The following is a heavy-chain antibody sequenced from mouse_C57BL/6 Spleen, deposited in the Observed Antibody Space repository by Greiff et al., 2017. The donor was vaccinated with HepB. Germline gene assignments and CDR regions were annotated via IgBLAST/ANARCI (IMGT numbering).Heavy chain of an antibody. V-gene: IGHV4-1*01. Sequence: EVQLLESGGGLVQPGGSLKLSCAASGIDFSRYWMSWVRRAPGKGLEWIGEINPDSSTINYAPSLKDKFIISRDNAKNTLYLQMSKVRSEDTALYYCARYQDYYGSSYRYFDVWGTGTTVTVSS. J-gene: IGHJ1*03. CDR2: INPDSSTI. CDR3: ARYQDYYGSSYRYFDV. CDR1: GIDFSRYW. D-gene: IGHD1-1*01.